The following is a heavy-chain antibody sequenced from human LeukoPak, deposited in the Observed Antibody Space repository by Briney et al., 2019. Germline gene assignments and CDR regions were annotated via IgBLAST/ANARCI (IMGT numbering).Heavy chain of an antibody. J-gene: IGHJ6*02. CDR1: GYTLTGYY. V-gene: IGHV1-2*02. Sequence: ASVKVSCKASGYTLTGYYMHWVRQAPGQGLEWMGWINPNSGGTNYAQKFQGRVTMTRDTSISTAYMELSRLRSDDTAVYYCARAQGFVVVVAATHYYYGMDVWGQGTTVTVSS. CDR2: INPNSGGT. D-gene: IGHD2-15*01. CDR3: ARAQGFVVVVAATHYYYGMDV.